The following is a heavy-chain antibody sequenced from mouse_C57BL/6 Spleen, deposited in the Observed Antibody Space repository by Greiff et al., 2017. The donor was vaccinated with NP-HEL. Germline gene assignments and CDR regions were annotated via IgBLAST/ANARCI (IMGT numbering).Heavy chain of an antibody. Sequence: VHLVESGPELVKPGASVKISCKASGYAFSSSWMNWVKQRPGKGLEWIGRIYPGDGDTNSNGKFKGKATLTADKSSSTAYMQLSSLTSADSAVYVCACGATQGGDYFDYWGQGTTLTVSS. J-gene: IGHJ2*01. D-gene: IGHD3-2*02. CDR1: GYAFSSSW. CDR3: ACGATQGGDYFDY. V-gene: IGHV1-82*01. CDR2: IYPGDGDT.